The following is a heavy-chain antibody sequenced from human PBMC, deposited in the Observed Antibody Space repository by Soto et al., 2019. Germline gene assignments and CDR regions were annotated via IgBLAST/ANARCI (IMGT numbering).Heavy chain of an antibody. CDR1: RGSSSNYF. V-gene: IGHV4-59*01. J-gene: IGHJ4*02. CDR3: ARIRGLGEVSPYFDH. Sequence: QVQLQEWGPGLVKPSETLSLTCTVSRGSSSNYFWTWIRQPPGRGLEWIGYISYSGTTNYNASLKSRVTISVDTSANQFSLRVRSVTAADTAVYYSARIRGLGEVSPYFDHWGQGARVTVSS. CDR2: ISYSGTT. D-gene: IGHD3-16*01.